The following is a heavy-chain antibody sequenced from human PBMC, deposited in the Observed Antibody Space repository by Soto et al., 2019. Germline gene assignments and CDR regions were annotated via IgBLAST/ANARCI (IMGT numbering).Heavy chain of an antibody. CDR1: GYTFTSYG. Sequence: ASVKVSCKASGYTFTSYGISWVRQAPGQGLEWMGWISAYNGNTNYAQKLQGRVTMTTDTSTSTAYMELRSLRSDDTAVYYCARVGAGAYYDFWSGYHQHYYYGMDVWGQGTTVTVSS. D-gene: IGHD3-3*01. CDR2: ISAYNGNT. CDR3: ARVGAGAYYDFWSGYHQHYYYGMDV. V-gene: IGHV1-18*01. J-gene: IGHJ6*02.